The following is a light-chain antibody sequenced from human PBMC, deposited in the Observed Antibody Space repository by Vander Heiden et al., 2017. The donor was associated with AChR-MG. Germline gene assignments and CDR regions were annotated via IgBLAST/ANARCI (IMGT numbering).Light chain of an antibody. V-gene: IGKV3-20*01. CDR2: GAS. J-gene: IGKJ1*01. CDR1: QSVSSSY. CDR3: QQYGSSPRT. Sequence: EIVLTQSPGPPSLSPGERATLSCRASQSVSSSYLAWYQQKPGQAPRLLIYGASSRATGIPDRFSGSGSGTDFTLTISRLEPEDFAVYYCQQYGSSPRTFNQGTKVEIK.